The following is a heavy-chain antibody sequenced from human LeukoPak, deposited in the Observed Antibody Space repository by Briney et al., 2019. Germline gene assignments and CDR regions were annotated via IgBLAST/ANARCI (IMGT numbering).Heavy chain of an antibody. V-gene: IGHV3-7*04. CDR3: ARGHGSN. CDR1: GYTFSTSW. J-gene: IGHJ4*02. CDR2: TKQDGTES. Sequence: GGSLRLSRAASGYTFSTSWMGWVRQVPGKGLEWVANTKQDGTESQYVDTVKGRFTISRDNTKNSLFLQMNSLTTEDTAVYYCARGHGSNWGQGVLVAVSS.